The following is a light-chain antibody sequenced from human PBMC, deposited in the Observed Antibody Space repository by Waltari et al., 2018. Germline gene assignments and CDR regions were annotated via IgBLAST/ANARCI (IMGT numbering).Light chain of an antibody. CDR3: QQYNTYWA. J-gene: IGKJ1*01. Sequence: DIQMTQSPSTLSASVGDRVTITCRASQSISIWLAWYQQKPGKAPKLLIYKASTLESGVPSRFSGSGSETEFTLTISSLQPDDFATYYCQQYNTYWAFGQGTKVEIK. V-gene: IGKV1-5*03. CDR1: QSISIW. CDR2: KAS.